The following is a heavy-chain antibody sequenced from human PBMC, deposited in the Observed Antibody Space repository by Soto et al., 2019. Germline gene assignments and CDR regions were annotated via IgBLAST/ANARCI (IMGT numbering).Heavy chain of an antibody. CDR3: ARRYGPGFDY. Sequence: SETLSLTCTVSGGSLSSYYWSWIRQPPGKGLEWIGYIYYSGSTNYNPSLKSRVTISVDTSKNQFSLKLSSVTAADTAVYYRARRYGPGFDYWGQGTLVTVSS. CDR2: IYYSGST. D-gene: IGHD4-17*01. J-gene: IGHJ4*02. CDR1: GGSLSSYY. V-gene: IGHV4-59*08.